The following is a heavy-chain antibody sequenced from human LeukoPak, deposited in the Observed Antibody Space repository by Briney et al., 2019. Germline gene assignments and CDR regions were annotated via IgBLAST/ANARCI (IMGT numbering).Heavy chain of an antibody. V-gene: IGHV3-7*03. CDR3: ASWGSVAGQRALDY. J-gene: IGHJ4*02. CDR1: GFTFSRYW. Sequence: GSLRLSYVASGFTFSRYWMTWVRQAPGKGLEWVATLIQDGREKHYVDSVKGRFTISRDNAKNSVYLEMNSLRAEDTAVYYCASWGSVAGQRALDYWGQGTLVTVSS. D-gene: IGHD6-19*01. CDR2: LIQDGREK.